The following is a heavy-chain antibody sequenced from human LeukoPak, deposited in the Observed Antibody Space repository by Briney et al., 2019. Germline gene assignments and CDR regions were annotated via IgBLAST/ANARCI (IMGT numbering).Heavy chain of an antibody. CDR1: GFTFSSYA. J-gene: IGHJ4*02. CDR3: ARIAVAGTGNFDY. V-gene: IGHV3-30*04. CDR2: ISYDGSNK. Sequence: GGSLRLSCAASGFTFSSYAMHWVRQAPGKGLEWVAVISYDGSNKYYADSVKGRFTISRDNSKNTLYLQMNSLRAEDTAVYYCARIAVAGTGNFDYWGQGTLVTVSS. D-gene: IGHD6-19*01.